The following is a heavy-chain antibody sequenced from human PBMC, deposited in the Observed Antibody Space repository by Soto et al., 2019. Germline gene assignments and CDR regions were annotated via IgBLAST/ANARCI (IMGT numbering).Heavy chain of an antibody. J-gene: IGHJ4*02. D-gene: IGHD3-22*01. CDR2: IYSGGST. CDR1: GFTVSSNY. Sequence: GGSLRLSCAASGFTVSSNYMSWVRQAPGKGLEWVSIIYSGGSTYYADSVKGRFTISRDNSKNTLYLQMNSLRAEDTAVYYCASFYDSSGQYQGYWGQGTLVTVSS. V-gene: IGHV3-66*01. CDR3: ASFYDSSGQYQGY.